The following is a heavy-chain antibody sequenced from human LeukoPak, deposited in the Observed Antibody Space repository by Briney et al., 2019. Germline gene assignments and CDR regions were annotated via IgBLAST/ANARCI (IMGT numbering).Heavy chain of an antibody. CDR2: IYYSGGT. CDR1: GGSISSYY. D-gene: IGHD1-7*01. CDR3: ARQGVGKYNWNFLNWFDP. V-gene: IGHV4-39*01. Sequence: SETLSLTCTVSGGSISSYYWSWIRQPPGKGLEWIGSIYYSGGTYYNPSLKSRVTMSVDTSKNQFSLKLTSVTAADTAVFYCARQGVGKYNWNFLNWFDPWGPGTLVTVSS. J-gene: IGHJ5*02.